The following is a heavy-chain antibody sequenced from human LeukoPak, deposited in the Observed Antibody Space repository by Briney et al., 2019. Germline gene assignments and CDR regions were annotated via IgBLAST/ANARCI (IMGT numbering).Heavy chain of an antibody. Sequence: ASETLSLTCTVSGGSISSYYWSWIRQPPGKGLEWIGYIYYSGSTNYNPSLKSRVTISVDTSKNQFSLKLSSVTAADTAVYYCARQGGTYSRAFDIWGQGTMVTVSS. CDR3: ARQGGTYSRAFDI. CDR2: IYYSGST. D-gene: IGHD1-26*01. V-gene: IGHV4-59*08. CDR1: GGSISSYY. J-gene: IGHJ3*02.